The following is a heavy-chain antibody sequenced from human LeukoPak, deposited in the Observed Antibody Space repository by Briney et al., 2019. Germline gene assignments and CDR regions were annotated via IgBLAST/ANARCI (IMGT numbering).Heavy chain of an antibody. CDR1: GFTFSSYA. Sequence: PGGSLRLSCAASGFTFSSYAMHWVRQAPGKGLEWVAVISYDGSNKYYADSVKGRFTISRDNSKNTLYLQMNSLRAEDTAVYYCAREITIFGVVIRTDAFDIWGQGTMVTVSS. CDR3: AREITIFGVVIRTDAFDI. D-gene: IGHD3-3*01. J-gene: IGHJ3*02. CDR2: ISYDGSNK. V-gene: IGHV3-30*04.